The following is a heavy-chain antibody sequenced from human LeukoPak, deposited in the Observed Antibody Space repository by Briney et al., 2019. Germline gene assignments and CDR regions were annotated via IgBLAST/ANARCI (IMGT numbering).Heavy chain of an antibody. CDR2: ISSSGSTI. CDR1: GFTFCSDE. V-gene: IGHV3-48*03. D-gene: IGHD3-10*02. Sequence: GGSLRLSCAASGFTFCSDEMNWVRQAPGKGLGWVSYISSSGSTIYYADSVKGRFTISRDDAKNSLYLQMNSLSAEDTAVYYCAELGITMIGGVWGKGTTVTISS. CDR3: AELGITMIGGV. J-gene: IGHJ6*04.